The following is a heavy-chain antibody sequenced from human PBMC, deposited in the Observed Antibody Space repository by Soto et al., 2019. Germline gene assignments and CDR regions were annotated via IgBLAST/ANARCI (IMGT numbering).Heavy chain of an antibody. V-gene: IGHV3-21*04. Sequence: PGGSLRLSCAASGFTFSSYSMNWVRQAPGKGLEWVSSISSSSSYIYYADSVKGRFTISRDNAKTSLYLQMNSLRADDTAIYYCAMSLAAAGPLDYWGQGALVTVSS. CDR3: AMSLAAAGPLDY. J-gene: IGHJ4*02. CDR2: ISSSSSYI. D-gene: IGHD6-13*01. CDR1: GFTFSSYS.